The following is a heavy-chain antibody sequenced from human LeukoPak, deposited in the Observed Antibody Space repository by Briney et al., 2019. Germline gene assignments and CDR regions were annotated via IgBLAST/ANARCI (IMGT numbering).Heavy chain of an antibody. Sequence: SETLSLTCTVSGYSISSGFYWGWIRQPPGKGLECIGSIYHSGSTYYNPSLKSRVTISVDTSKNQFSLKLSSVTAADTAVYYCARSYYYDSSGNYYMDVWGKGTTVTVSS. J-gene: IGHJ6*03. V-gene: IGHV4-38-2*02. CDR2: IYHSGST. CDR3: ARSYYYDSSGNYYMDV. D-gene: IGHD3-22*01. CDR1: GYSISSGFY.